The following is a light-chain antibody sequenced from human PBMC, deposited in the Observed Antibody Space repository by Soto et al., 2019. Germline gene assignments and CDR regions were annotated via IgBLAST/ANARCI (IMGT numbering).Light chain of an antibody. CDR1: QNINNC. Sequence: DIHRTQAPSSLCASLGDMVTITCRASQNINNCLNWYQQKPGKAPKLLIYAAFSLQSGVPSRFSGSGSGTDFTLTISSLQPEDFATYYCQQYNSYSFGQGTKVDIK. J-gene: IGKJ1*01. CDR3: QQYNSYS. CDR2: AAF. V-gene: IGKV1-39*01.